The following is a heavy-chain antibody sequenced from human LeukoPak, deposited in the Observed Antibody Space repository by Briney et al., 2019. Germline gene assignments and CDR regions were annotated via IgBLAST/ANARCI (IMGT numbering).Heavy chain of an antibody. J-gene: IGHJ3*02. Sequence: GGSLRLSCAASGFTFSSYSMNWVRQAPGKGLEWVSSITSSSSYIYYADSVKGRFTISRDNAKNSLYLQLNSLRAEDTAVYYCARAYSMWGALDIWGQGTMVTVSS. V-gene: IGHV3-21*01. D-gene: IGHD4-11*01. CDR3: ARAYSMWGALDI. CDR2: ITSSSSYI. CDR1: GFTFSSYS.